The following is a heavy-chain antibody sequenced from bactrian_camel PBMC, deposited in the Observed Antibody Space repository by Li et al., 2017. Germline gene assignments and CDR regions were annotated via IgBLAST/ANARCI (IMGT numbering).Heavy chain of an antibody. J-gene: IGHJ6*01. V-gene: IGHV3S54*01. Sequence: HVQLVESGGGLVQAGGSRKLSCVGAHCAFSNSRNCMGWFRQAPGKDREGVARIATGSGNTYYADSVKGRFTISRDGAKNLIALQMHSLKPEDTATFYCAAGQGVGWCLDVIRVGAEADFDYWGHGTQVTVS. CDR2: IATGSGNT. D-gene: IGHD5*01. CDR1: HCAFSNSRNC. CDR3: AAGQGVGWCLDVIRVGAEADFDY.